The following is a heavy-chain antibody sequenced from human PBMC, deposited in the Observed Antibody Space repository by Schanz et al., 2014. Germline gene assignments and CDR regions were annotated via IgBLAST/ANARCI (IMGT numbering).Heavy chain of an antibody. J-gene: IGHJ4*02. CDR2: TYLGGNT. CDR3: ARDQASTH. Sequence: EVQLVESGGGLVQPGGSLRLSCAASGFSIRDHTMRWDRQAPGKGLEPVSVTYLGGNTDYADSVKGRFTISRDDPKNTLHLQMNSLRSEDTAIYFCARDQASTHWGQGTPVTVSS. CDR1: GFSIRDHT. V-gene: IGHV3-66*01.